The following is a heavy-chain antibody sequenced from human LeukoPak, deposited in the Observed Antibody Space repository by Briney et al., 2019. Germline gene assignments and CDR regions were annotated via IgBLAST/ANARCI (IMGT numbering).Heavy chain of an antibody. CDR1: GGTFSSYA. Sequence: SVKVSCKASGGTFSSYAISWVRQAPGQGLEWMGGIIPIFGTANYAQKFQGRVTISADESTSTAYMELSSLRSEDTAVYYCASEGYYDFWSGYSPNLNRYYYYGMDVWGQGTTVTVSS. V-gene: IGHV1-69*01. J-gene: IGHJ6*02. CDR2: IIPIFGTA. D-gene: IGHD3-3*01. CDR3: ASEGYYDFWSGYSPNLNRYYYYGMDV.